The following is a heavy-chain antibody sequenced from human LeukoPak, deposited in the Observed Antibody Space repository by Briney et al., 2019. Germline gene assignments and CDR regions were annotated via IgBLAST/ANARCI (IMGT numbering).Heavy chain of an antibody. J-gene: IGHJ5*02. Sequence: SVKVSCKASGGTFSSYAISWVRQAPGQGLEWMGGIIPIFGTANYAQKFQGRVTITADESTSTAYMELSSLRSDDTAVYYCARGPDISTNWFDPWGQGTLVTVSS. CDR3: ARGPDISTNWFDP. CDR2: IIPIFGTA. V-gene: IGHV1-69*01. D-gene: IGHD3-9*01. CDR1: GGTFSSYA.